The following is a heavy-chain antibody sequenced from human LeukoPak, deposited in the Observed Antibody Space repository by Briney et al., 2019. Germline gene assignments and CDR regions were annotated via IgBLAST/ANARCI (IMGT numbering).Heavy chain of an antibody. CDR1: GFTFSSNS. Sequence: PGGSLRLSCAAAGFTFSSNSMTWVRQTPGKGLEWVSGISGSGDSTFYADSVKGRFTISRDNAKNSLYLQMDSLSAEDTAVYYCASLRGVNRWGQGTLVTVSS. CDR3: ASLRGVNR. J-gene: IGHJ4*02. CDR2: ISGSGDST. D-gene: IGHD3-10*01. V-gene: IGHV3-23*01.